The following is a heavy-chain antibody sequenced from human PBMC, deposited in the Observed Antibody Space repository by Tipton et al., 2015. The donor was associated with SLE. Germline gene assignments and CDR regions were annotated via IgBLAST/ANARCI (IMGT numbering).Heavy chain of an antibody. Sequence: TLSLTCTVSGDSISTPTNYYWGWIRQPPGKGLEWIGEINHSGSTNYNPSLKSRVSISVDTSKNQFSLKLSSVTAADTAVYYCARGRGWYDFWSGYYPGAFDIWGQGTMVTVSS. CDR1: GDSISTPTNYY. D-gene: IGHD3-3*01. J-gene: IGHJ3*02. CDR3: ARGRGWYDFWSGYYPGAFDI. CDR2: INHSGST. V-gene: IGHV4-39*07.